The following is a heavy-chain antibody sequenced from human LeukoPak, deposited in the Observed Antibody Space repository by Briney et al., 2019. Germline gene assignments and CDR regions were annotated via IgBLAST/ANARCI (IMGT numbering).Heavy chain of an antibody. CDR3: ASRIAVAGLSFDY. D-gene: IGHD6-19*01. J-gene: IGHJ4*02. Sequence: SVKVSCKASGGTFGSYAISWVRQAPGQGLEWMGGIIPIFGTANYAQKFQGRVTITADKSTSTAYMELSSLRSEDTAVYYCASRIAVAGLSFDYWGQGTLVTVSS. V-gene: IGHV1-69*06. CDR1: GGTFGSYA. CDR2: IIPIFGTA.